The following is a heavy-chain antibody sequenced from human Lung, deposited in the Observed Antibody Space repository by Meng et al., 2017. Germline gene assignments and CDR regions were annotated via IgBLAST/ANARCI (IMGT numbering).Heavy chain of an antibody. CDR3: ARDAAMVKGGDY. J-gene: IGHJ4*02. V-gene: IGHV1-3*01. CDR1: GYTFSTFT. D-gene: IGHD5-18*01. Sequence: QVQLVQSGAEVNTPGASAKVSCKASGYTFSTFTMHWVRQAPGQRLEWMGWINAGNGNTKFSQKFQGKVTITRDTSASTAYMELSSLRSEDTAVYYCARDAAMVKGGDYWGQGTLVTVSS. CDR2: INAGNGNT.